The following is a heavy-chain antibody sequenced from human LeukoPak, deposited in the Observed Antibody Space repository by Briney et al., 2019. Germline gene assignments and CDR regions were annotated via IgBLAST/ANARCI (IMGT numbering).Heavy chain of an antibody. Sequence: PGGSLRLSCAASGFTFSSYGMHWVRQAPGKGLEWVAVIWYDGSNKYYADSVKGRFTISRDNSKNTLYLQMNSLRAEDTAVYYCARDLYADYVWGSFDCWGRGTLVTVSS. J-gene: IGHJ4*02. CDR3: ARDLYADYVWGSFDC. D-gene: IGHD3-16*01. CDR1: GFTFSSYG. CDR2: IWYDGSNK. V-gene: IGHV3-33*01.